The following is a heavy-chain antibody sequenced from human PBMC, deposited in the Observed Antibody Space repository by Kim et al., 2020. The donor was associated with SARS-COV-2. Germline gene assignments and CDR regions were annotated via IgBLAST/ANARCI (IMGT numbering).Heavy chain of an antibody. CDR2: IIPIFGTP. CDR1: GGVFSNYA. Sequence: SVKVSCKSSGGVFSNYAFSWVRQAPGQGLEWMGGIIPIFGTPVYERKSQGRLTISADELTSTVYMDLSSLRSQDTAVYYGARGDYYESSGPWLFDVWGR. V-gene: IGHV1-69*13. CDR3: ARGDYYESSGPWLFDV. J-gene: IGHJ2*01. D-gene: IGHD3-22*01.